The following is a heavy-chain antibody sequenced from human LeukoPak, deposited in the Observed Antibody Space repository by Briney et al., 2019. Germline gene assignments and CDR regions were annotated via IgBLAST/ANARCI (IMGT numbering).Heavy chain of an antibody. CDR3: ARSERVVGVDY. D-gene: IGHD1-1*01. Sequence: SETLSLTCTVSGGSIRSSYYYWGWIRQPPGKGLEWIGSIYDSGSTYYNPSLKSRVTISVDTSKNQFSLKLNSVTAADTAVYYCARSERVVGVDYWGQGTLVTVSS. J-gene: IGHJ4*02. V-gene: IGHV4-39*01. CDR2: IYDSGST. CDR1: GGSIRSSYYY.